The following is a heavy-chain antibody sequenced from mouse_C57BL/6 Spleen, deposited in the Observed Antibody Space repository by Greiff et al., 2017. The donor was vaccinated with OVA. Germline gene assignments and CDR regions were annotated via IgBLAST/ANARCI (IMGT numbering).Heavy chain of an antibody. V-gene: IGHV5-15*01. J-gene: IGHJ4*01. CDR1: GFTFSDYG. CDR2: ISNLAYSI. CDR3: ARQDRAYAMDY. Sequence: EVQRVESGGGLVQPGGSLKLSCAASGFTFSDYGMAWVRQAPRKGPEWVAFISNLAYSIYYADTVKGRFPIPRENAKNTLYLEMSSLRSEDTAMDYCARQDRAYAMDYWGQGTSVTVSS. D-gene: IGHD3-3*01.